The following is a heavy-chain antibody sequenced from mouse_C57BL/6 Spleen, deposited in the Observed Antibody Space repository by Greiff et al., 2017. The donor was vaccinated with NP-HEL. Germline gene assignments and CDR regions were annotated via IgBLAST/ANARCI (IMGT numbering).Heavy chain of an antibody. Sequence: QVQLKESGPGLVQPSQSLSITCTVSGFSLTSYGVHWVRQSPGKGLEWLGVIWSGGSTDYNAAFISRLSISKDNSKSQVFFKMNSLQADDTAIYYCASSYYSNYEGFAYWGQGTLVTVSA. CDR2: IWSGGST. CDR1: GFSLTSYG. V-gene: IGHV2-2*01. J-gene: IGHJ3*01. CDR3: ASSYYSNYEGFAY. D-gene: IGHD2-5*01.